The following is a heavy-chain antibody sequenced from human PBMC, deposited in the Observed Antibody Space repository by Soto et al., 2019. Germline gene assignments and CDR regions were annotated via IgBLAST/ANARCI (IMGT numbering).Heavy chain of an antibody. V-gene: IGHV1-2*02. CDR3: PRAGLAAPRSGEYGMDV. J-gene: IGHJ6*02. D-gene: IGHD6-13*01. Sequence: KSSSMGSEYTLTSYYLQWLRPAPGYAFDWMGWLNPNRGGTKSAEKFKVRLTVTRETSISTAYMDLSSLRSDEKAVYYCPRAGLAAPRSGEYGMDVWGQGTTVTVSS. CDR2: LNPNRGGT. CDR1: EYTLTSYY.